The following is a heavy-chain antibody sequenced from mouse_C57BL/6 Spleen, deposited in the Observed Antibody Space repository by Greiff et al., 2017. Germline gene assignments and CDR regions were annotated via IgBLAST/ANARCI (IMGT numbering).Heavy chain of an antibody. CDR3: AKSRVDGYGYAY. J-gene: IGHJ3*01. CDR1: GFSLTSYG. D-gene: IGHD2-3*01. CDR2: IWRGGST. V-gene: IGHV2-5*01. Sequence: VKLQESGPGLVQPSQSLSITCTVSGFSLTSYGVHWVRQSPGKGLEWLGVIWRGGSTDYNAAFMSRLSITTDNSKSQVFFKMNSLQADDTAIYYCAKSRVDGYGYAYWGQGTLVTVSA.